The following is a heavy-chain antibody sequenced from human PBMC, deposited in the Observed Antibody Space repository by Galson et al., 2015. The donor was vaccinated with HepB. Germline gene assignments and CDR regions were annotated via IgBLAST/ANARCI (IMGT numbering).Heavy chain of an antibody. V-gene: IGHV3-30*03. CDR2: TSYDVSDK. CDR3: ARAPVATINYYSYLEV. CDR1: GFALSSYA. Sequence: SLRLSCAASGFALSSYAMHWVRQAPGQGLEWVAVTSYDVSDKYYGDSVKGRFTISRDNSKSTLYLQMNSLRPEDTAVYYCARAPVATINYYSYLEVWGEGTTVTVSS. D-gene: IGHD5-12*01. J-gene: IGHJ6*03.